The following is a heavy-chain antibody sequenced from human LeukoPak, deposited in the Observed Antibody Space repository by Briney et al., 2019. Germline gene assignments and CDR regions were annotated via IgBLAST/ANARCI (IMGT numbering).Heavy chain of an antibody. CDR2: IIPILGKA. D-gene: IGHD1-1*01. V-gene: IGHV1-69*04. CDR1: GGTFSSYA. Sequence: SVKVSCKASGGTFSSYAISWVRQAPGQGLEWMGRIIPILGKANYAQKFQGRVTITADKSTSTAYMKLSSLRSEDTAVYYCARDKAGKRKAILEGHAFDIWGQGTMVTVSS. J-gene: IGHJ3*02. CDR3: ARDKAGKRKAILEGHAFDI.